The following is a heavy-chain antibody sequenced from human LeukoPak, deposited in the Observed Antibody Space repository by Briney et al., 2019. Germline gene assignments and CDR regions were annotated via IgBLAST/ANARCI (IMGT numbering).Heavy chain of an antibody. CDR2: IRYDGSNK. CDR1: GFTFSSYG. D-gene: IGHD3-10*01. Sequence: PGGSLRLSCAASGFTFSSYGMHWVRQAPGKGLEWVAFIRYDGSNKYYADSVKGRFTISRGNSKNTLYLQMNSLRAEDTAVYYCAREFYGSGKYYFDYWGQGTLVTVSS. J-gene: IGHJ4*02. CDR3: AREFYGSGKYYFDY. V-gene: IGHV3-30*02.